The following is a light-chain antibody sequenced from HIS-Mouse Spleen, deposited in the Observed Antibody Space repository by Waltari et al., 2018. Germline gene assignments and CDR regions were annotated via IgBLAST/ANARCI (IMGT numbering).Light chain of an antibody. V-gene: IGLV3-10*01. CDR1: ALPKKY. CDR3: YSTDSSGNHRV. J-gene: IGLJ2*01. Sequence: SYELTQPPSVSVSPGQTARITCSGDALPKKYAYWYQQKSGHAPVLVIYEDSKRPSGIPVRFSGSSSGTMATLTISGAQVEDEADYYCYSTDSSGNHRVFGGGTKLTVL. CDR2: EDS.